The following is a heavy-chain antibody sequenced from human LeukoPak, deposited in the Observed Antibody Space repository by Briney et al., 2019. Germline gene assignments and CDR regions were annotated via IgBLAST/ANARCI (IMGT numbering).Heavy chain of an antibody. J-gene: IGHJ6*03. Sequence: ASVKVSCKASGGTFSSYAISWVRQAPGQGLEWMGGIIPIFGTANYAQKFQGRVTITADESTSTAYMELSSLRSEDTAVYYCARGRGITMVRGVRVYYYMDVWGKGTTVTISS. V-gene: IGHV1-69*13. CDR2: IIPIFGTA. CDR1: GGTFSSYA. D-gene: IGHD3-10*01. CDR3: ARGRGITMVRGVRVYYYMDV.